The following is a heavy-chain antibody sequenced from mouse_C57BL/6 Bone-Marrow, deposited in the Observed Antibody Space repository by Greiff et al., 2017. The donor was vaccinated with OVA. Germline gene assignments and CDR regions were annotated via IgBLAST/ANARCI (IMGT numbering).Heavy chain of an antibody. CDR1: GYTFTSYW. D-gene: IGHD2-5*01. CDR3: ARPYYSNYGFYWYFDV. J-gene: IGHJ1*03. Sequence: QVQLQQPGAELVRPGSSVKLSCKASGYTFTSYWMHWVKQRPIQGLEWIGNIDPSDSETHYNQKFKDKATLTVDKSSSTAYMQLSSLTSEDSAVYYCARPYYSNYGFYWYFDVWGTGTTVTVSS. V-gene: IGHV1-52*01. CDR2: IDPSDSET.